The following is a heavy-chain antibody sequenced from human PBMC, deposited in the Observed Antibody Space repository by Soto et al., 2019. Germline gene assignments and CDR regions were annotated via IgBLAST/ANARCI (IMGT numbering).Heavy chain of an antibody. Sequence: EVQLLESGGGLVQPGGSLRLSCAASGFTFSSYAMRWVRQAPGKGLEWVSAISGSGDSTYYADSVKGRFTISRDNSKNTLYLQMTRPRAEDTAVYYCARRGSGSYYDYWGQGTLVSVSS. CDR2: ISGSGDST. CDR3: ARRGSGSYYDY. CDR1: GFTFSSYA. V-gene: IGHV3-23*01. D-gene: IGHD1-26*01. J-gene: IGHJ4*02.